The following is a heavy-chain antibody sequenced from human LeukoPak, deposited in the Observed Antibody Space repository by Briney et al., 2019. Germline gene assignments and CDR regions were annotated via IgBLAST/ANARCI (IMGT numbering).Heavy chain of an antibody. CDR1: GFTFSSTG. J-gene: IGHJ4*02. V-gene: IGHV3-30*02. CDR2: IRYDGNNK. CDR3: ARTYNPDY. Sequence: GGSLRLSCTASGFTFSSTGMHWVRQAPGKGLEWVSYIRYDGNNKYYGDSVKGRLTVSRDNSKNTLYLQMNSLRVEDTAVYYCARTYNPDYWGQGTLVTVSS. D-gene: IGHD1-14*01.